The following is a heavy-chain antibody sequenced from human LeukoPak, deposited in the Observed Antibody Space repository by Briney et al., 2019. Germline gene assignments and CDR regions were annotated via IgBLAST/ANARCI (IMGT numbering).Heavy chain of an antibody. CDR1: GFTFNSYA. Sequence: GGSLRLSCVASGFTFNSYAMSWVRQAPGKGLDWVSAINSGGRTYYPDSVKGRFTIPRDNSKNTLFLQMSSLRVEDSAIYYCAKERESNGYFDYWGQGALVTVSS. J-gene: IGHJ4*02. CDR3: AKERESNGYFDY. V-gene: IGHV3-23*01. D-gene: IGHD2-8*01. CDR2: INSGGRT.